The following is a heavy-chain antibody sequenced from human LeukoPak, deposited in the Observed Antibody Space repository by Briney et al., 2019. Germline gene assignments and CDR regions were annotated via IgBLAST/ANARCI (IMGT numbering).Heavy chain of an antibody. J-gene: IGHJ5*02. CDR2: SYTSGRP. CDR3: ARELRFLEWATKP. D-gene: IGHD3-3*01. CDR1: GGSISSGSDY. Sequence: SETLSLTCTLCGGSISSGSDYWRWIRQPAGKGLEWIGQSYTSGRPNYNPSLNSRVTISEDTSKKQFSLKLSSVTAADTAVYYCARELRFLEWATKPWGQGTLVTVSS. V-gene: IGHV4-61*09.